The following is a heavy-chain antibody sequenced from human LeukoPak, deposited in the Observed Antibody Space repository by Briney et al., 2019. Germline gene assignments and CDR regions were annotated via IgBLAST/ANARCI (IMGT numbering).Heavy chain of an antibody. CDR2: IYPGDSDT. Sequence: GESLKISCKASGYTFTNYWIGWVRQMPGKGLEWMGIIYPGDSDTRYSPSFQGQVTISADKSISTAYLQWSGLKASDTAMYYCARLDPRGIDYFDYWGQGTLVTVSS. D-gene: IGHD2-2*03. V-gene: IGHV5-51*01. CDR3: ARLDPRGIDYFDY. CDR1: GYTFTNYW. J-gene: IGHJ4*02.